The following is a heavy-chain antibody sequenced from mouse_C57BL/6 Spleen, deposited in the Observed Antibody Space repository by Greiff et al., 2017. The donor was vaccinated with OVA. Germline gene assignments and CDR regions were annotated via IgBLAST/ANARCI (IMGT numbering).Heavy chain of an antibody. CDR1: GYTFTSYW. J-gene: IGHJ1*03. CDR2: INPSNGGT. CDR3: ARDGGSSYRYWYLDV. V-gene: IGHV1-53*01. D-gene: IGHD1-1*01. Sequence: VQLQQPGTELVKPGASVKLSCKASGYTFTSYWMHWVKQRPGQGLEWIGNINPSNGGTNYNEKFKSKATLTVAKSSSTAYMQLSSLTSADSAVEDCARDGGSSYRYWYLDVWGTGTTVTVSS.